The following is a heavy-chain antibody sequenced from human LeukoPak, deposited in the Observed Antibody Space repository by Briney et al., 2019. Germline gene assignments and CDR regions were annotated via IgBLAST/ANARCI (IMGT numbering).Heavy chain of an antibody. CDR1: GFTFSNYA. J-gene: IGHJ4*02. CDR2: ISGSNDNT. D-gene: IGHD4-17*01. Sequence: GGSLRLSCAASGFTFSNYAMSWVRQAPGKGLEWVSSISGSNDNTYYADSVKDRFTISRDNSRNTLSLQMNSLRAEDTAVYYCAKGGGTTVTSAANYWGQGTLVTVSS. CDR3: AKGGGTTVTSAANY. V-gene: IGHV3-23*01.